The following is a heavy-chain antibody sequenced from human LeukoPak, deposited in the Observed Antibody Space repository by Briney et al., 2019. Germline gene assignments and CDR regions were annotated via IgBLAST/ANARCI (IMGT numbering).Heavy chain of an antibody. CDR1: GFTFSNYA. J-gene: IGHJ4*02. D-gene: IGHD3-10*01. Sequence: GGSLRLSCAGSGFTFSNYAMHWVRQAPGKGLEWVAVISYDGSNKYYADSVKGRFTISRDNSKNTLYLQMNSLRAEDTAVYYCARDPSWGGSGTYYFDYWGQGTLVTVSS. V-gene: IGHV3-30-3*01. CDR3: ARDPSWGGSGTYYFDY. CDR2: ISYDGSNK.